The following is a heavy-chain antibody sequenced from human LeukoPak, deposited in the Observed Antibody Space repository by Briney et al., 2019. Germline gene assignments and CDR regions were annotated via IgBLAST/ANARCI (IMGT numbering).Heavy chain of an antibody. D-gene: IGHD5-18*01. CDR2: MSNNGGSS. Sequence: GGSLRLSCSASGFTFSAYAMYWVRQAPGKGLEYVSGMSNNGGSSFYADSVKGRFTISRDNSKNTLYLQMNSLRAEDTAVYYCARVPGILGGYYYYGMDVWGQGTTVTVSS. CDR3: ARVPGILGGYYYYGMDV. CDR1: GFTFSAYA. V-gene: IGHV3-64*04. J-gene: IGHJ6*02.